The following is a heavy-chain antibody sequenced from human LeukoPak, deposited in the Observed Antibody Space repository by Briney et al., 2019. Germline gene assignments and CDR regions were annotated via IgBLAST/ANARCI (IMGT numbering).Heavy chain of an antibody. Sequence: SETLSLTCTVSGGSISSYYWTWIRQPPGKGLEWIGYIYYSGTINYNPSLKSRVTISVDTSKKQFSLRLNSVTTADAAIYYCASLPNCSGGSCSRGSNFLDYWGQGTLVTVSS. CDR1: GGSISSYY. CDR2: IYYSGTI. D-gene: IGHD2-15*01. V-gene: IGHV4-59*01. J-gene: IGHJ4*02. CDR3: ASLPNCSGGSCSRGSNFLDY.